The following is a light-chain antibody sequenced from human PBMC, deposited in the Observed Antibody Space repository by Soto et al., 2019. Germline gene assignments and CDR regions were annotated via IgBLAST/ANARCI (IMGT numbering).Light chain of an antibody. CDR1: HNIERW. J-gene: IGKJ2*01. V-gene: IGKV1-5*01. CDR3: QQYNSDYT. Sequence: IQMTQSPSTLSASVGDRVTITCRASHNIERWMAWYQQKRGRAPSLLIFDATTLHSGVPSRFSGGGSGTEFTLTISSLQPDDFACYYCQQYNSDYTFGQGTKLEIK. CDR2: DAT.